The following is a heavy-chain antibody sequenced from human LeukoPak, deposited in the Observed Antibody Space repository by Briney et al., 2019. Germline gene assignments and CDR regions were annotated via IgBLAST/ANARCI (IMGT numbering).Heavy chain of an antibody. Sequence: GGCLRLSCAASGFTFSSYGMHWVRQAPGKGLEWVAFIRYDGSNKYYADSVKGRFTISRDNSKNTLYLQMNSLRAEDTAVYYCAASLGNYFDYWGQGTLVTVSS. D-gene: IGHD2/OR15-2a*01. CDR3: AASLGNYFDY. J-gene: IGHJ4*02. CDR1: GFTFSSYG. CDR2: IRYDGSNK. V-gene: IGHV3-30*02.